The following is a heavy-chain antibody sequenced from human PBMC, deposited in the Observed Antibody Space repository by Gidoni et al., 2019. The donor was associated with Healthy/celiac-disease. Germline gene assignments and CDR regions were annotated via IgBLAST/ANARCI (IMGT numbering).Heavy chain of an antibody. J-gene: IGHJ5*02. V-gene: IGHV4-34*01. CDR3: ASRLLYYDSSGYYSGWFDP. CDR1: GGSFSGYY. Sequence: QVQLQQWGAGLLKPSETLSLTCAVYGGSFSGYYWSWIRQPPGKGLEWIGEINHSGSTNYNPSLKSRVTISVDTSKNQFSLKLSSVTAADTAVYYCASRLLYYDSSGYYSGWFDPWGQGTLVTVSS. D-gene: IGHD3-22*01. CDR2: INHSGST.